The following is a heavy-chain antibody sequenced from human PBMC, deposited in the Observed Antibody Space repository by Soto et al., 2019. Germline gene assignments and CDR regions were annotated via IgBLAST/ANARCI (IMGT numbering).Heavy chain of an antibody. CDR1: GGSISFGGYS. J-gene: IGHJ6*02. D-gene: IGHD5-12*01. V-gene: IGHV4-30-2*01. CDR2: IYHSGST. CDR3: ARGPGYSGYDEYYYYGMDV. Sequence: SETLSLTCAVSGGSISFGGYSWSWIRQPPGEGLEWIGYIYHSGSTYYNPSLKSRVTISVDRSKNQFSLKLSSVTAADTAVYYCARGPGYSGYDEYYYYGMDVWGQGTTVTVSS.